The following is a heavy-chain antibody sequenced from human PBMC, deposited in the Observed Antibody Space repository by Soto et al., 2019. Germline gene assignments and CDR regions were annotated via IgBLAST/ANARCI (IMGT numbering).Heavy chain of an antibody. CDR2: ISSSSSYT. J-gene: IGHJ6*02. CDR3: ARRETYYYPSGSYGTYVYGMDV. D-gene: IGHD3-10*01. CDR1: GFTFSDYY. V-gene: IGHV3-11*06. Sequence: QVQLVESGGGLVKPGGSLRLSCAASGFTFSDYYMSWIRQAPGKGLEWVSYISSSSSYTNYVDSVKGRFTISRDNAKNSLYLQMNSLRAEDTAVYYCARRETYYYPSGSYGTYVYGMDVWGQGTTVTVSS.